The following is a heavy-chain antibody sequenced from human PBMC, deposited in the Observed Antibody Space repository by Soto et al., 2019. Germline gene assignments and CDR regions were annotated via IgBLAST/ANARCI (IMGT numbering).Heavy chain of an antibody. CDR1: GGSFSGYY. V-gene: IGHV4-34*01. CDR2: INHSGST. J-gene: IGHJ4*02. Sequence: SETLSLTCAVYGGSFSGYYWSWIRQPPGKGLEWIGEINHSGSTNYNPSLKSRVTISVDTSKNQFSLKLSSVTAADTAVYYCARGTEDYIWGSYRYTPFDYWGQGTLVTVSS. D-gene: IGHD3-16*02. CDR3: ARGTEDYIWGSYRYTPFDY.